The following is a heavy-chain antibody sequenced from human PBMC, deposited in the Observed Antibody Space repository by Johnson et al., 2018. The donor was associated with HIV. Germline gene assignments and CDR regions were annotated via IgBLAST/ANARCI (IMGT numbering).Heavy chain of an antibody. Sequence: VQLVESGGGFVQPGGSLRLSCAASGFTVSSNYMSWVRQAPGKGLEWVSVIYSGGSTYYADSVKGRFTISRDNSKNTLYLQMNSLRAEDTAVYYCARDVAATMIVVGGAYDAFDIWGQGTMVTVSS. CDR3: ARDVAATMIVVGGAYDAFDI. CDR1: GFTVSSNY. V-gene: IGHV3-66*01. CDR2: IYSGGST. J-gene: IGHJ3*02. D-gene: IGHD3-22*01.